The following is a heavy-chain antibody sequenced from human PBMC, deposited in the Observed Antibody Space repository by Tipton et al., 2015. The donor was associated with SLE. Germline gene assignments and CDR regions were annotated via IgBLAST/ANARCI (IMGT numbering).Heavy chain of an antibody. J-gene: IGHJ6*02. CDR3: ARDVTMVQGVSHVSDYYGMDV. V-gene: IGHV3-11*01. D-gene: IGHD3-10*01. CDR2: ISSSGSTI. Sequence: SLRLPCAASGFTFSDYYMSWIRQAPGKGLEWVSYISSSGSTIYYADSVKGRFTISRDNAKNSLYLQMNSLRAEDTAVYYCARDVTMVQGVSHVSDYYGMDVWGQGTTVTVSS. CDR1: GFTFSDYY.